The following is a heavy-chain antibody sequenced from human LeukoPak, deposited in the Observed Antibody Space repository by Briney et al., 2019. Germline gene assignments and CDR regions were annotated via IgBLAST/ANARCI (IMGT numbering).Heavy chain of an antibody. J-gene: IGHJ4*02. Sequence: GGSLRLSCAASGFSFNAYYMSWVRQAPGKGLEWVAAIRGNGGTAFYADSVKGRFTVSRDNSKNTLYLQMNSLRAEDTAVYCCARDQYWDYFRGADYWGQGTLVTVSS. CDR1: GFSFNAYY. D-gene: IGHD2/OR15-2a*01. V-gene: IGHV3-23*01. CDR2: IRGNGGTA. CDR3: ARDQYWDYFRGADY.